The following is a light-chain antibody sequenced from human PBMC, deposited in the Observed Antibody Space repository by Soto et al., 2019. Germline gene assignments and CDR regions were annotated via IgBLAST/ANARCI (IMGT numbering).Light chain of an antibody. CDR1: SSNTGAGYD. V-gene: IGLV1-40*01. Sequence: QSVLTQPPSVSGAPGQRVTISCTGSSSNTGAGYDVSWYQQLPGTAPKFLIYGNTDRPSGVPDRFSGSKSGTSASLAITGLQAEDEADYYCQSYDSSLSGYVFGTGTKVTVL. J-gene: IGLJ1*01. CDR3: QSYDSSLSGYV. CDR2: GNT.